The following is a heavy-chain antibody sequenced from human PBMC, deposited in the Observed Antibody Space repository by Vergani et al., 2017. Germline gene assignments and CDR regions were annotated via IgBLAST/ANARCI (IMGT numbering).Heavy chain of an antibody. CDR2: IWYDGSNK. CDR3: ARDRYGDSVYYYYGMDV. J-gene: IGHJ6*02. V-gene: IGHV3-33*01. CDR1: GFTFSSYG. Sequence: QVQLVESGGGVVQPGRSLRLSCAASGFTFSSYGMHWVRQAPGKGLEWVAVIWYDGSNKYYADSVKGRFTISRDNSKNTLYLQMNSLRAEDTAVYYCARDRYGDSVYYYYGMDVWGQGTTVTVSS. D-gene: IGHD4-17*01.